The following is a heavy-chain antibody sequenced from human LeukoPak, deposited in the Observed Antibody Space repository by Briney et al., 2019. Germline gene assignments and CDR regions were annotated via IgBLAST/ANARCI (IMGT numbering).Heavy chain of an antibody. J-gene: IGHJ6*02. Sequence: PSETLSLTCNVSGGSISSSTYYWSWIRQPPGKGLEWIGYIYYSGSTNYNPSLKSRVTISVDTSKNQFSLKLSSVTAADTAVYYCARTFSGSYYHYGMDVWGQGTTVTVSS. CDR3: ARTFSGSYYHYGMDV. D-gene: IGHD1-26*01. CDR1: GGSISSSTYY. V-gene: IGHV4-61*01. CDR2: IYYSGST.